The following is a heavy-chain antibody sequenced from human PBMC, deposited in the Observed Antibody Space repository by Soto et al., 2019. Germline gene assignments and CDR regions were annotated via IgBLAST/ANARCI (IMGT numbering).Heavy chain of an antibody. D-gene: IGHD6-13*01. Sequence: PSETLSLTCTVYGGSISSGDYYWSWIRQPPGKGLEWIGYIYYSGSTYYNPSLKSRVTISVDTSKNQFSLKLSSVTAADTAVYYCATGRLSSWYVESDYWGQGTLVTVSS. CDR3: ATGRLSSWYVESDY. V-gene: IGHV4-30-4*01. J-gene: IGHJ4*02. CDR2: IYYSGST. CDR1: GGSISSGDYY.